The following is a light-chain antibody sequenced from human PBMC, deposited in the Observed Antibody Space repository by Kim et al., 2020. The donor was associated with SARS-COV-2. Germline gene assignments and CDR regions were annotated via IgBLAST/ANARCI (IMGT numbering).Light chain of an antibody. CDR1: SSDVGGYNY. J-gene: IGLJ2*01. CDR3: SSYTTSHTVV. CDR2: DVS. V-gene: IGLV2-14*03. Sequence: QSALTQPASVSGSPGQSITISCTGTSSDVGGYNYVSWYQQRPGKAPQLVIYDVSYRPSGVSNRFSGSKSVNTASLTISGLQAEDEADYYCSSYTTSHTVVFGGGTQLTVL.